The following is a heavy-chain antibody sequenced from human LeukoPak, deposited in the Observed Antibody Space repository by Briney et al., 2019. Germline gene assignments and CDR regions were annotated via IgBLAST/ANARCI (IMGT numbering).Heavy chain of an antibody. J-gene: IGHJ4*02. CDR2: ISAYNGNT. CDR3: ARGRYSSSCPDY. D-gene: IGHD6-13*01. V-gene: IGHV1-18*01. CDR1: GHTFNNYG. Sequence: ASVKVSCKASGHTFNNYGISWVRQAPGQGLEWMGWISAYNGNTNYAQKFQGRLTMTTDTSTSTAYMELRNLRSDDTAVYYCARGRYSSSCPDYWGQGTLVTVSS.